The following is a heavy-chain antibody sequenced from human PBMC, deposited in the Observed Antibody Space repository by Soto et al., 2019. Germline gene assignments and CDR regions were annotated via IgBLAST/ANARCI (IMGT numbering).Heavy chain of an antibody. CDR1: GDTFAFYS. V-gene: IGHV1-69*02. D-gene: IGHD3-10*01. CDR3: ATSYGSGYRAFDY. Sequence: QFQLVQSGAEVKRPGSSVKVSCKASGDTFAFYSINWVRQAPGLGLEWMGRINPILSMSNYAQRFQGRVTMTADKSTSTAYMVLNSLRSEDTAMYYCATSYGSGYRAFDYWVQGALVTVSS. J-gene: IGHJ4*02. CDR2: INPILSMS.